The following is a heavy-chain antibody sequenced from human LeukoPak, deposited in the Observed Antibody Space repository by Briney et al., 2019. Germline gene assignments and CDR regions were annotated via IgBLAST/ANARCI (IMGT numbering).Heavy chain of an antibody. V-gene: IGHV3-7*01. D-gene: IGHD3-16*01. CDR2: VNPDGSAK. CDR1: GFTFSGSW. J-gene: IGHJ6*02. CDR3: ATYTHWVAGDV. Sequence: GGSLGLSCAASGFTFSGSWMSWVRQAPGKGLEWVANVNPDGSAKDYVHSVKGRFTISRDNAGNSLYLQMSSLRAEDTAAYYCATYTHWVAGDVWGQGTTVTVSS.